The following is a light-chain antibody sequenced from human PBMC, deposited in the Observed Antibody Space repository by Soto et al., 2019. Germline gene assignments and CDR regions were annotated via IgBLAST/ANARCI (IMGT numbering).Light chain of an antibody. V-gene: IGLV1-44*01. CDR2: IND. J-gene: IGLJ1*01. CDR3: AAWDDSLNAL. CDR1: SSNIGDNP. Sequence: QSVLTQPPSASGTPGQRITISCSGSSSNIGDNPVNWYQQLPGAAPKLLIYINDQRPSGVPDRFSGFKPGTSASLAISGLQPEDEADYYCAAWDDSLNALFGTGTKVT.